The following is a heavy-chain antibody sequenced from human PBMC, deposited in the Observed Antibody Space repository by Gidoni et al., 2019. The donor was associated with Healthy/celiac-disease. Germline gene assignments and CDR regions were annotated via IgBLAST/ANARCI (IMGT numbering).Heavy chain of an antibody. CDR2: IRSKAYGGTT. CDR3: TRNTSGWYAVHDAFES. Sequence: EVQLVESGGNLVQPGRSLRLSCTASGFTFGDYAMSWVRQAPGKGLEWVGFIRSKAYGGTTDYAAAGKGRFTISRDDSKSIADLQRNSLKTEDTAVYYCTRNTSGWYAVHDAFESWGQGTMVTVSS. CDR1: GFTFGDYA. V-gene: IGHV3-49*04. D-gene: IGHD6-19*01. J-gene: IGHJ3*02.